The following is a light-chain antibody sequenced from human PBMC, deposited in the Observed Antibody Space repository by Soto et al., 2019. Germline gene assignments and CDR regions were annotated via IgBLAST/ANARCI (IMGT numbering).Light chain of an antibody. Sequence: EIVLTQSPGTLSLSPGERATLSCRASQSVSSSYLAWYQQKPGQAPRLLIYGASSRATGITDRFSGSGSGTDFTLTISRLEPEVFDVYYCHQYSSLLYTFGQGNRLQI. CDR1: QSVSSSY. CDR2: GAS. CDR3: HQYSSLLYT. V-gene: IGKV3-20*01. J-gene: IGKJ2*01.